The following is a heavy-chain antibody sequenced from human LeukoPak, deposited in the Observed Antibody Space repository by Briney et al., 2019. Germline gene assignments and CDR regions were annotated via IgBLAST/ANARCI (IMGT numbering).Heavy chain of an antibody. V-gene: IGHV3-48*01. Sequence: GGSLTLSCAASGFTFSSYSMNWVRQAPGKGLEWVSYISSSSTIYYQDSVKCRFTISRDNAKNSLYLQMNSLRAEDTAVYYCASLVGYYYGSGSYPDYWGQGTLVTVSS. CDR2: ISSSSTI. J-gene: IGHJ4*02. CDR1: GFTFSSYS. D-gene: IGHD3-10*01. CDR3: ASLVGYYYGSGSYPDY.